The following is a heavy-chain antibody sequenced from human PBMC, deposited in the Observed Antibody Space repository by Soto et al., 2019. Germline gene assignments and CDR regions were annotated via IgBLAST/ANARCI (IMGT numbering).Heavy chain of an antibody. D-gene: IGHD2-15*01. V-gene: IGHV5-51*01. CDR3: ARFWYCSGGSCYPSRTYGMDV. J-gene: IGHJ6*02. CDR1: GYSFTSYW. CDR2: IYPGDSDT. Sequence: GESLKISCKGSGYSFTSYWIGWVRQMPGKGPEWMGIIYPGDSDTRYSPSFQGQVTISADKSISTAYLQWSSLKASDTAMYYCARFWYCSGGSCYPSRTYGMDVWGQGTTVTVFS.